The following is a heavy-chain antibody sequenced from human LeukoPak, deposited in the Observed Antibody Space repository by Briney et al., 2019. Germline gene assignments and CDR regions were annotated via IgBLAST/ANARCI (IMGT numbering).Heavy chain of an antibody. CDR3: ARGSAAAGTSY. CDR2: IYYSGST. Sequence: LSQTLSLTCTVSGGSISSGGYYWSWIRQHPGKGLEWIGYIYYSGSTYYNPSLKSRVTISVDTSKNQFSLKLSSVTAADTAVYYCARGSAAAGTSYWGQGTLVTASS. V-gene: IGHV4-31*03. J-gene: IGHJ4*02. CDR1: GGSISSGGYY. D-gene: IGHD6-13*01.